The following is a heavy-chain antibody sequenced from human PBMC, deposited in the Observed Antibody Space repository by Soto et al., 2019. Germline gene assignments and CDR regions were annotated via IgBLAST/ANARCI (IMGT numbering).Heavy chain of an antibody. D-gene: IGHD2-15*01. Sequence: GGSLRLSCAASGFPFSSYPMHWVRQAPGRGLEWVAIISFDASNEYYADSVKGRFTISRDNSKNTLYLQMNSLRAEDTAIYYCATGGLPTLSDYWGQGTQVTVSS. J-gene: IGHJ4*02. CDR2: ISFDASNE. V-gene: IGHV3-30-3*01. CDR3: ATGGLPTLSDY. CDR1: GFPFSSYP.